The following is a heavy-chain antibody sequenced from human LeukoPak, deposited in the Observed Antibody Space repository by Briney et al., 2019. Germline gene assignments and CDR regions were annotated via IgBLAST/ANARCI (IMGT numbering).Heavy chain of an antibody. D-gene: IGHD6-13*01. J-gene: IGHJ1*01. Sequence: ASVKVSCKASGYTFTSYGISWVRQAPGQGLEWMGWISAYNGNTNYAQKLQGRVTMTTDTSTSTAYMELRSLRSDDTAVYYCARGQSIAAAGLIEYFQHWGQGTLVTVSS. CDR2: ISAYNGNT. CDR1: GYTFTSYG. V-gene: IGHV1-18*01. CDR3: ARGQSIAAAGLIEYFQH.